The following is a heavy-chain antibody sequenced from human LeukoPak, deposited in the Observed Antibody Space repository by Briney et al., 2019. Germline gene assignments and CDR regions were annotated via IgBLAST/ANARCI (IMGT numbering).Heavy chain of an antibody. CDR3: AKDLNRNTWHPSAWDY. J-gene: IGHJ4*02. CDR1: GFTFNTYG. Sequence: PGGSLRLSCTTSGFTFNTYGMHWVRQAPGKGLEWVSFIRYDGSNRYYADSVKGRFTISRDNSKNTLYLQMNSLRGEDTAVYYCAKDLNRNTWHPSAWDYWGQGTQVTVSS. D-gene: IGHD1/OR15-1a*01. CDR2: IRYDGSNR. V-gene: IGHV3-30*02.